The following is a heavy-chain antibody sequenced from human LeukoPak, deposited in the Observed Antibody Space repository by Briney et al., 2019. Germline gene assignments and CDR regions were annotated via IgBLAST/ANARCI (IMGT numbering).Heavy chain of an antibody. CDR3: ASRIAFAGTFDAFDI. Sequence: HGESLKISCKGSGYSFTSYWIGWVRQMPGKGLEYMAVIYPGDSETRYSASFEGQVIISADKSISTAFLQWASLKSSDTAMYYCASRIAFAGTFDAFDIWGQGTMVTVSS. CDR1: GYSFTSYW. CDR2: IYPGDSET. V-gene: IGHV5-51*01. J-gene: IGHJ3*02. D-gene: IGHD6-13*01.